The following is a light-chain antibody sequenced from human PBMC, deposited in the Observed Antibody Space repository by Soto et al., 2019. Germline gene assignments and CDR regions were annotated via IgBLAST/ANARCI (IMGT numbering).Light chain of an antibody. CDR2: DVS. J-gene: IGLJ1*01. CDR3: SSYTISNTYV. V-gene: IGLV2-14*01. CDR1: SSDVDGYNY. Sequence: QSVLTQPASVSGSPGQSITISCTGTSSDVDGYNYVSWYQQHPGKAPKLMIYDVSNRPSGVSNRFSGSKSGKTASLTISGLQAEDEADYYCSSYTISNTYVFGTGTKVTVL.